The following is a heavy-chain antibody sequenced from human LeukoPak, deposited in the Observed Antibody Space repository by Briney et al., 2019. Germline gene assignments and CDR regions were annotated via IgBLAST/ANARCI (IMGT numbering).Heavy chain of an antibody. V-gene: IGHV3-53*01. CDR1: GFSVSNKY. CDR2: IYTGGDT. Sequence: GGSLRLSCAASGFSVSNKYMSWVRQAPGKGLERVSVIYTGGDTYYADSVRGRFAISRDNSKNTVNLQMNSLRAEDTALYYCAGGQMFTSGGFDDWGQGTLVTVSS. J-gene: IGHJ4*02. CDR3: AGGQMFTSGGFDD. D-gene: IGHD6-19*01.